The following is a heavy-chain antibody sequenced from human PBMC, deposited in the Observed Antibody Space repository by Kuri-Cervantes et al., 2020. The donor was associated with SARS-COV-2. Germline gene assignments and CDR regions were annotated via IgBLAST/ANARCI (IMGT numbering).Heavy chain of an antibody. CDR2: IYSGGST. CDR3: ARDPGRGDAFDI. Sequence: GGSLRLSCAASGFTVSSNYMSWVRRAPGKGLEWVSVIYSGGSTYYADSVKGRFTISRDNAKNTLYLQMNSLRAEDTAVYYCARDPGRGDAFDIWGQGTMVTVSS. CDR1: GFTVSSNY. J-gene: IGHJ3*02. V-gene: IGHV3-66*01. D-gene: IGHD3-10*01.